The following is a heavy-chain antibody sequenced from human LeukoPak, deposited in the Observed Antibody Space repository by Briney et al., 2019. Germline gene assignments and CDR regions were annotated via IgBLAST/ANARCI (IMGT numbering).Heavy chain of an antibody. CDR3: ARDPDDYGDYEG. CDR1: GYSLSSGYY. J-gene: IGHJ4*02. CDR2: IYHSGST. V-gene: IGHV4-38-2*02. Sequence: PETLSPTCAVSGYSLSSGYYWGWIRQPPGKGLEWIGSIYHSGSTYYNPSLKSRATISVDTSKNQFSLKLSSVTAADTAVYYCARDPDDYGDYEGWGQGTLVTVSS. D-gene: IGHD4-17*01.